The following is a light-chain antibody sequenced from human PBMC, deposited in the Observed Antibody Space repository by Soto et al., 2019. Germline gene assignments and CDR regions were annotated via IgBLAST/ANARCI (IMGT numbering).Light chain of an antibody. CDR1: SSDVGGYNY. J-gene: IGLJ2*01. CDR2: EVS. Sequence: QSVLTQPASVSGSPGQSITISCTGTSSDVGGYNYVSWYQQHPGKAPKLMIYEVSNRPSGVSNRFSGSKSGNTASLTISGLQAEDEADYYCSSYTSSSTPYVVFGGGTKLT. V-gene: IGLV2-14*01. CDR3: SSYTSSSTPYVV.